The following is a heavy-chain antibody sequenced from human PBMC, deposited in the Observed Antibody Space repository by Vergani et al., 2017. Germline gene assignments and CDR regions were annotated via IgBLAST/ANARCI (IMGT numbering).Heavy chain of an antibody. CDR2: INPKNGLT. V-gene: IGHV1-2*02. Sequence: QVQLVQSGAEVKRPGASVKVSCKASGYTFTGYYLHWVRLAPGQGLEWMGWINPKNGLTKYAQRFQGRVSLTRDTSITTAFTELSSLRSDDTAMYYCTSFPTETCEDYDSRGYYHRFFEKWGQGTLVTVSS. D-gene: IGHD3-22*01. CDR1: GYTFTGYY. CDR3: TSFPTETCEDYDSRGYYHRFFEK. J-gene: IGHJ4*02.